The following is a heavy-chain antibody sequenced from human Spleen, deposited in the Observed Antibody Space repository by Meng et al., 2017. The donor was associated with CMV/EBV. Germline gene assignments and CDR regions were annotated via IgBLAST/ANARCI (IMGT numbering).Heavy chain of an antibody. D-gene: IGHD6-13*01. CDR2: ISAYNGNT. Sequence: ASVKVSCKASGYTFTGYYMHWLRQAPGQGLEWMGWISAYNGNTNYAQKLQGRVTMTTDTSTSTAYMELRSLRSDDTAVYYCARMPAAAAPNPQEGSVYYYYGMDVWGQGTTVTVSS. CDR3: ARMPAAAAPNPQEGSVYYYYGMDV. J-gene: IGHJ6*02. V-gene: IGHV1-18*04. CDR1: GYTFTGYY.